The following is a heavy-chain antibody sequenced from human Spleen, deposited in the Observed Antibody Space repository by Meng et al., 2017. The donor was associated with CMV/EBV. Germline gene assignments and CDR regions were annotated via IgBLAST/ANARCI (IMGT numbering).Heavy chain of an antibody. CDR2: ISYIGIT. CDR1: GGSVSSGLYY. Sequence: GSLRLSCTVSGGSVSSGLYYWTWLRQPPGKGLEWIGYISYIGITNYNASLKSRLTISVDTSKNQFSLKLSSVTAADSAVYYCARDILEHNAFDMWGQGTMVTVSS. D-gene: IGHD1/OR15-1a*01. J-gene: IGHJ3*02. V-gene: IGHV4-61*01. CDR3: ARDILEHNAFDM.